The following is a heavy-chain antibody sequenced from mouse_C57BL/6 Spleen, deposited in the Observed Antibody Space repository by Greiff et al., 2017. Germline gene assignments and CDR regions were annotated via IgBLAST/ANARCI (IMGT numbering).Heavy chain of an antibody. V-gene: IGHV1-18*01. Sequence: EVQLQQSGPELVKPGASVKIPCKASGYTFTDYNMDWVKQSHGKSLEWIGDINPNNGGTIYNQKFKGKATLTVDKSSSTAYMELRSLTSEDTAVYYCARREIYYYGSSPAWFAYWGQGTLVTVSA. D-gene: IGHD1-1*01. CDR3: ARREIYYYGSSPAWFAY. J-gene: IGHJ3*01. CDR2: INPNNGGT. CDR1: GYTFTDYN.